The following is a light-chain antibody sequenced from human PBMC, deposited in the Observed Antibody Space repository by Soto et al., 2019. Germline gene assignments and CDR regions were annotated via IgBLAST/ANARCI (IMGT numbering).Light chain of an antibody. CDR2: KAS. J-gene: IGKJ2*01. V-gene: IGKV1-5*03. CDR1: QSFSSW. CDR3: QQYNSYSPYT. Sequence: DIQMTQSPSTLSASVGDRVTITCRASQSFSSWLAWYQQKPGKAPKLLIYKASSLESGVPSRFSGSGSGTEFTLTISSLQPDDFATYYCQQYNSYSPYTFGQGTKLEIK.